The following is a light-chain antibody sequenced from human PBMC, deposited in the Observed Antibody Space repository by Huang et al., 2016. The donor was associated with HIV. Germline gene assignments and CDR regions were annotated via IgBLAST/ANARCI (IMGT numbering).Light chain of an antibody. V-gene: IGKV1-39*01. CDR3: QQSFSVPRT. CDR2: TAS. CDR1: QNITNS. Sequence: DIQMTQSPPSLSASVGDRVTFTCRANQNITNSFNWYQQKPGKSPKLLIYTASTLESGVPSRFSGGGSGSRFTLNITNLQPEDFATYYCQQSFSVPRTFG. J-gene: IGKJ1*01.